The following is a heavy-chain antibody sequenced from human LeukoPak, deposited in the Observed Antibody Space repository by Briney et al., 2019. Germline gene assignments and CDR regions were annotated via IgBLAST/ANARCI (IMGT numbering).Heavy chain of an antibody. CDR2: IKQDGSEK. V-gene: IGHV3-7*01. J-gene: IGHJ5*02. CDR1: GFLFNTNW. Sequence: GGSLRLSCAGSGFLFNTNWMTWVRQAPGKGLEWVATIKQDGSEKYYVDSVKGRFTISRDNAKNSLYLQMESLRVEDTAVYYCANFQTVGVKPFEHWGQGTLVTVSS. CDR3: ANFQTVGVKPFEH. D-gene: IGHD1-26*01.